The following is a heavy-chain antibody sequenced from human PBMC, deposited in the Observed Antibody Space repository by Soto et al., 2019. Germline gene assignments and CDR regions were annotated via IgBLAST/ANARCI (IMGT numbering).Heavy chain of an antibody. CDR3: ARAFYYEVAGWFDP. CDR2: IYRSGNT. CDR1: GYSISSGYY. V-gene: IGHV4-38-2*01. Sequence: LSLTCAVSGYSISSGYYWGWIRQPPGKGLEWIGSIYRSGNTYYSPSLKSRVTISVDTSKNQFSLKLSSVTAADTAVYSCARAFYYEVAGWFDPWGPGTLVTVSS. J-gene: IGHJ5*02. D-gene: IGHD3-22*01.